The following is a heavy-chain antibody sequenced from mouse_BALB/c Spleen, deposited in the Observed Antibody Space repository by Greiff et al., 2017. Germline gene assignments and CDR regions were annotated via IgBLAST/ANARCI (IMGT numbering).Heavy chain of an antibody. D-gene: IGHD1-2*01. CDR1: GYSITSGYY. J-gene: IGHJ2*01. CDR3: ATHYDGLRFDY. V-gene: IGHV3-6*02. Sequence: DVQLQESGPGLVKPSQSLSLTCSVTGYSITSGYYWNWIRQFPGNKLEWMGYISYDGSNNYNPSLKNRISITRDTSKNQFFLKLNSVTTEDTATYYCATHYDGLRFDYWGQGTTLTVSS. CDR2: ISYDGSN.